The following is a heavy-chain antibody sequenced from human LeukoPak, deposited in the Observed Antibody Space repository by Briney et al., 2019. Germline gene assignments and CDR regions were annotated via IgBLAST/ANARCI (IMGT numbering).Heavy chain of an antibody. CDR2: SNPNTGGT. D-gene: IGHD6-6*01. CDR1: GYTFTDYY. Sequence: ASVKVSCKASGYTFTDYYIHWARQAPGQGLEWMGWSNPNTGGTNYAQKFQGRVTMTRDTSMSTAYMELSSLRSDDTAVYYCASISDSSSYAFDFWGQGTMVTVSS. V-gene: IGHV1-2*02. CDR3: ASISDSSSYAFDF. J-gene: IGHJ3*01.